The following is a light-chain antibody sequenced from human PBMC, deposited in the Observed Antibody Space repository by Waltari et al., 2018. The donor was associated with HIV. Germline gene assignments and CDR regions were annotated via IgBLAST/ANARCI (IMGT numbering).Light chain of an antibody. CDR3: FSYVCSSLWV. CDR1: SSDGGHYNL. V-gene: IGLV2-23*02. J-gene: IGLJ3*02. CDR2: EVT. Sequence: QSVLTQPASVSGSPGQSITISCTGTSSDGGHYNLVSSYQQHPGKAPKLIIYEVTERPSGISNRFSGFKYDNTAYMTISGVQAEDEADYYCFSYVCSSLWVFGGGTKLTVL.